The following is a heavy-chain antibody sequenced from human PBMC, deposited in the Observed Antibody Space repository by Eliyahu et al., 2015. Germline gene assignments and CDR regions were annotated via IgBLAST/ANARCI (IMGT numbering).Heavy chain of an antibody. CDR3: AREGFIVVVVAATPIYYYYGMDV. V-gene: IGHV4-4*02. D-gene: IGHD2-15*01. Sequence: QVQLQESGPGLVKPSGTLSLTCAVSGGSISSSNWWSWVRQPPGKGLEWIGEIYHSGSXNYNPSLKSRVTISVDKSKNQFSLKLSSVTAADTAVYYCAREGFIVVVVAATPIYYYYGMDVWGQGTTVTVSS. CDR2: IYHSGSX. CDR1: GGSISSSNW. J-gene: IGHJ6*02.